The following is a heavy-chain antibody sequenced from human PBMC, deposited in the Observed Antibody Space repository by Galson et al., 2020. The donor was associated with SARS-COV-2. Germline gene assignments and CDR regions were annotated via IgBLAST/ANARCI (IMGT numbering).Heavy chain of an antibody. CDR1: RGSISSSTYY. Sequence: SQTLSPTCTVSRGSISSSTYYWGWIRHPPGEGLEWSGCIYYSGSTNYNPSLNRRVTISVDTSKNQFSLKLSSVTAADTAVYYCARQKYDILTEGILDIWGQGTMVTVSS. CDR3: ARQKYDILTEGILDI. D-gene: IGHD3-9*01. V-gene: IGHV4-39*01. CDR2: IYYSGST. J-gene: IGHJ3*02.